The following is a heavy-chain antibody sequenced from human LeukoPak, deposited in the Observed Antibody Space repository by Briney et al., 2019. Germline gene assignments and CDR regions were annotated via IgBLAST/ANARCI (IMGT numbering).Heavy chain of an antibody. V-gene: IGHV4-59*08. CDR2: IYYSGST. CDR3: ARHDYGDFTNVY. CDR1: GASISSYY. D-gene: IGHD4-17*01. Sequence: PSETLSLTCTVSGASISSYYWSWIRQPPGKGLEWIGYIYYSGSTNYNPSLKSRVTISVDTSKNQFSLKLSSVTAADTAVYYCARHDYGDFTNVYWGQGTLVTVSS. J-gene: IGHJ4*02.